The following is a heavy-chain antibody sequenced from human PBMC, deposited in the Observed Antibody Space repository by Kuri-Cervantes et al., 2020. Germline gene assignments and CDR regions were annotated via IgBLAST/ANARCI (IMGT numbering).Heavy chain of an antibody. CDR2: IIPIFGTA. Sequence: SVKVSCKASGGTFSSYAISWVRQAPGQGLEWMGGIIPIFGTANYAQKFQGRVAITADKSTSTAYMELSSLRSEDTAVYYCARDAFLFGVSYWGQGTLVTVFS. CDR1: GGTFSSYA. J-gene: IGHJ4*02. CDR3: ARDAFLFGVSY. D-gene: IGHD3-3*01. V-gene: IGHV1-69*06.